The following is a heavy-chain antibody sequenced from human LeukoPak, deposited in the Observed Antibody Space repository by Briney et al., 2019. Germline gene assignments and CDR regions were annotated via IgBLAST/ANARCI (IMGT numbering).Heavy chain of an antibody. Sequence: GEYLKISCKGSGYSFTNYWIGWVRQVSGKGLEWMGIIYPGDSDTRYSPSFQGQVTISADKSISTAYLQWSSLQASDTAMYHCARLDCSTTSCRFDPWGQGTLVTVSS. V-gene: IGHV5-51*01. D-gene: IGHD2-2*01. J-gene: IGHJ5*02. CDR1: GYSFTNYW. CDR2: IYPGDSDT. CDR3: ARLDCSTTSCRFDP.